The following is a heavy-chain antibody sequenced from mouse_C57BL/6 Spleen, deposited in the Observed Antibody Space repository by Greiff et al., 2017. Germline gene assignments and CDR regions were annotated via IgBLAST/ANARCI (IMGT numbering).Heavy chain of an antibody. CDR1: GYAFSSYW. Sequence: VQRVESGAELVKPGASVKISCKASGYAFSSYWMNWVKQRLGKGLEWIGQIYPGDGDTNYNGKFKGKATLTADKSSSTAYMQLSSLTSEDSAVYFCARGDYYGSRSFDYWGQGTTLTVSS. J-gene: IGHJ2*01. CDR2: IYPGDGDT. V-gene: IGHV1-80*01. CDR3: ARGDYYGSRSFDY. D-gene: IGHD1-1*01.